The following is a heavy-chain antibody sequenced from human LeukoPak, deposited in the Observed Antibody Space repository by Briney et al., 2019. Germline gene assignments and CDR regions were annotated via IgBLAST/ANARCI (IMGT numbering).Heavy chain of an antibody. Sequence: GASVKVSCKASGYTFTSYGFTWVRQAPGQGLEWMGWISAYNGNTNYAQNLQDRVTMTRDTSTSTAYMELRSLRSDDTAVYYCARGSPPRRNYDSRGYYSYYFDYWGQGTLVTVSS. CDR2: ISAYNGNT. V-gene: IGHV1-18*01. J-gene: IGHJ4*02. CDR1: GYTFTSYG. D-gene: IGHD3-22*01. CDR3: ARGSPPRRNYDSRGYYSYYFDY.